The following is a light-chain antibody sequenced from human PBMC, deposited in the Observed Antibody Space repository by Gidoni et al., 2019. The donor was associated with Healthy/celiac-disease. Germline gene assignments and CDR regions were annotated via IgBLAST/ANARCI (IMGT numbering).Light chain of an antibody. V-gene: IGKV3-20*01. CDR1: QSVSSSY. J-gene: IGKJ5*01. Sequence: EIALTQSPGTLSLSPGERATLSCRASQSVSSSYLVWYQQKPGQAPRLLIYGACSRATGIPDRFSGSGSGTDFTLTISRLEPEDFAVYYCQQYGSSPPITFGQGTRLEIK. CDR3: QQYGSSPPIT. CDR2: GAC.